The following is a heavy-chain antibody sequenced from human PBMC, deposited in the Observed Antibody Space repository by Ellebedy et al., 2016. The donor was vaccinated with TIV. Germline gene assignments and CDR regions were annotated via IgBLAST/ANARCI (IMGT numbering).Heavy chain of an antibody. Sequence: AASVKVSCKASGGTFSSYAMNWVRQAPGQGLEWMGRIIPILGIANYAQKFQGRVTIIADKSTSTAYMELSSLRSEDTAVYYWARTHTAMLEYNYGMDVWGQGTTVTVSS. J-gene: IGHJ6*02. V-gene: IGHV1-69*04. D-gene: IGHD5-18*01. CDR3: ARTHTAMLEYNYGMDV. CDR1: GGTFSSYA. CDR2: IIPILGIA.